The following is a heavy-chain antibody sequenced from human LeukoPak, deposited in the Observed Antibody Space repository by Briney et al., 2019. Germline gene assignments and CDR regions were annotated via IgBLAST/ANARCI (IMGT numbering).Heavy chain of an antibody. V-gene: IGHV4-30-2*01. Sequence: PSETLSLTCAVSGGSISSGGYSWSWIRQPPGKGLEWIGYIYHSGSTYYNPSLKSRVTISVDRSKNQFSLKLSSVTAADTAVYDCARGTEGYGYFDYWGQGTLVTVSS. CDR3: ARGTEGYGYFDY. D-gene: IGHD5-18*01. CDR1: GGSISSGGYS. CDR2: IYHSGST. J-gene: IGHJ4*02.